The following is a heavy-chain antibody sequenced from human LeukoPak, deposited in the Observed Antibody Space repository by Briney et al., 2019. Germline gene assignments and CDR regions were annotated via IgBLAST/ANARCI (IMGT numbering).Heavy chain of an antibody. Sequence: ASVTVSFTASGYTFTGSYMDWVRQAPGQGLEWMGRINPNSGGTNYVQKFQGRVTMTRDTSITTAYMELSRLRSDDTAVYYCASGYSSSSGFDYWGQGTLVTVSS. CDR1: GYTFTGSY. D-gene: IGHD6-6*01. CDR2: INPNSGGT. CDR3: ASGYSSSSGFDY. J-gene: IGHJ4*02. V-gene: IGHV1-2*06.